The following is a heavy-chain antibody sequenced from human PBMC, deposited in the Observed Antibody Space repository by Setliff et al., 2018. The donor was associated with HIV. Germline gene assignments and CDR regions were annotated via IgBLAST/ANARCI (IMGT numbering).Heavy chain of an antibody. V-gene: IGHV1-2*02. D-gene: IGHD3-10*01. J-gene: IGHJ6*02. CDR2: VNPNSGDA. CDR3: ARNFGLSPSGKYYYYYGMGI. CDR1: GYTFTGHY. Sequence: ASVKVSCKASGYTFTGHYLHWVRQAPGQGLEWLGWVNPNSGDAIYAQNFQGRVTMTRDTSINAAYMELRGLRSDDTAVYYCARNFGLSPSGKYYYYYGMGIWGQGTTVTVSS.